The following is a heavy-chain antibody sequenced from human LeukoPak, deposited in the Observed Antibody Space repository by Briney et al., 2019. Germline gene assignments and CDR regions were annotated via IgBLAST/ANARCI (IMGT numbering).Heavy chain of an antibody. J-gene: IGHJ3*02. V-gene: IGHV4-59*08. Sequence: SETLSLTCTVSGGSISSYYWSWIRQPPGKGLEWIGYIYYSGSTNYNPSLKSRVTISVDTSKNQFSLKLSSVTAADTAVYYCARRGYRYGNGAFDIWGQGTMVTVSS. CDR1: GGSISSYY. CDR3: ARRGYRYGNGAFDI. CDR2: IYYSGST. D-gene: IGHD5-18*01.